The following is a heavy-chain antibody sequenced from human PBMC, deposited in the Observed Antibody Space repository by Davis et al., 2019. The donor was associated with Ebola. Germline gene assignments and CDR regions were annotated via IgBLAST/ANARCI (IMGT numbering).Heavy chain of an antibody. CDR3: AREHHYYYYGMDV. J-gene: IGHJ6*02. Sequence: SVKVSCKASGGTFSSYAISWVRQAPGQGLEWMGRIIPILGIANYAQKFQGRVTITADKSTSTAYMELSSLRSEDTAVYYCAREHHYYYYGMDVWGQGTTVTVSS. V-gene: IGHV1-69*04. CDR2: IIPILGIA. CDR1: GGTFSSYA.